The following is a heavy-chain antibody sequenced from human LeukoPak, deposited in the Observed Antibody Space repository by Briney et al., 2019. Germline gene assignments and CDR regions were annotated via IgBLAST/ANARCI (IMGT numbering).Heavy chain of an antibody. D-gene: IGHD3-22*01. J-gene: IGHJ4*02. V-gene: IGHV1-69*05. CDR1: GYTFTSYA. Sequence: SVKVSCKASGYTFTSYAISWVRQAPGQGLRWLGGIIPFFGTANYAQKFQGRVTITTDESTSTAYMELSSLRSEDTAVYYCAREPSYYDSSGYYANHYYFDYWGQGTLVTVSS. CDR2: IIPFFGTA. CDR3: AREPSYYDSSGYYANHYYFDY.